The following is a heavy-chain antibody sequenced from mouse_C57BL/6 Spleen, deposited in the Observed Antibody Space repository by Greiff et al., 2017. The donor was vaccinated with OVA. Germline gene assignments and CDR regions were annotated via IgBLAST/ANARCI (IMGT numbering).Heavy chain of an antibody. J-gene: IGHJ3*01. CDR3: AIYDYDVAWLAY. CDR2: IWGDGST. D-gene: IGHD2-4*01. CDR1: GFSLTSYG. Sequence: VQLVESGPGLVAPSPSLSISCTVSGFSLTSYGVSWVRPPPGKGLEWLGVIWGDGSTNDHSALISRLSISKDNSKSQVFLKLNSLQTDYTATDYCAIYDYDVAWLAYWGQGTLVTVSA. V-gene: IGHV2-3*01.